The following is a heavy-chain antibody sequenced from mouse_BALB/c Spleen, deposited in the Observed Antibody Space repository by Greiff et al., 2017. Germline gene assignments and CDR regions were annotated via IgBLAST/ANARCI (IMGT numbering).Heavy chain of an antibody. CDR2: INPGSGGT. J-gene: IGHJ3*01. V-gene: IGHV1-54*01. CDR1: GYAFTNYL. Sequence: QVQLKQSGAELVRPGTSVKVSCKASGYAFTNYLIEWVKQRPGQGLEWIGVINPGSGGTNYNEKFKGKATLTADKSSSTAYMQLSSLTSDDSAVYFCARGGDYEGYWGQGTLVTVSA. D-gene: IGHD2-4*01. CDR3: ARGGDYEGY.